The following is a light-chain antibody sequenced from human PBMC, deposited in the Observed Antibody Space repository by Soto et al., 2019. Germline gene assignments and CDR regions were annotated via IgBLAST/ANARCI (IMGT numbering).Light chain of an antibody. CDR1: QSITSY. CDR3: QQRYTTPIT. J-gene: IGKJ5*01. Sequence: DIQMTQSPSSLSASVGDRVTITCRASQSITSYLNWYQQKPGKAPKLLIFAASSLQSGVPSRFSGSDSGTDFTLTISSLQPEDFATYYCQQRYTTPITFGQGTRLEIK. CDR2: AAS. V-gene: IGKV1-39*01.